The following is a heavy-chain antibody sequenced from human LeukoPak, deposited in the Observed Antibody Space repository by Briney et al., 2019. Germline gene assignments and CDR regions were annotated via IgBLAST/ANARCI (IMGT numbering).Heavy chain of an antibody. CDR2: IYSGGST. CDR1: GFTVSSNY. D-gene: IGHD6-19*01. CDR3: AKDARRSSGWYFFDH. Sequence: PGGSLRLSCAASGFTVSSNYMNWVRQAPGKGLEWVSVIYSGGSTYYADSVKGRFTISRDNSKNTLYLQMNSLRVEDTAVYYCAKDARRSSGWYFFDHWGQGTLVTVSS. V-gene: IGHV3-53*01. J-gene: IGHJ4*02.